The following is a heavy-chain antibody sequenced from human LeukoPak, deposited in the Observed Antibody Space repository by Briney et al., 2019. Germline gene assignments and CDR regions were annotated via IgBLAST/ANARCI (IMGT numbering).Heavy chain of an antibody. CDR1: GGSFSGYY. V-gene: IGHV4-34*01. Sequence: SETLSLTCAVYGGSFSGYYWSWIRQPPGKGLEWIGEINHSGSTNYNPSLKSRVTISVDTSKNQFSLKLSSVTAADTAVYYCARPYSPYGDHERNGYYFDYWGQGTLVTVSS. D-gene: IGHD4-17*01. CDR3: ARPYSPYGDHERNGYYFDY. J-gene: IGHJ4*02. CDR2: INHSGST.